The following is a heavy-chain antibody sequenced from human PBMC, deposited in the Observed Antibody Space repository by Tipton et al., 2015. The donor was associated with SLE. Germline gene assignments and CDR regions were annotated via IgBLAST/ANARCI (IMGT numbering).Heavy chain of an antibody. CDR3: ARLSAYYRVFDL. J-gene: IGHJ5*02. Sequence: TLSLTCTVSGGSITSHYWTWIRQSPGKEFEWLAYVSYTGSATYNPSLRSRVSISLDTSENQFSLKVTSVTAADTAVYYCARLSAYYRVFDLWGQGTLATVSS. CDR2: VSYTGSA. CDR1: GGSITSHY. D-gene: IGHD3-3*01. V-gene: IGHV4-59*08.